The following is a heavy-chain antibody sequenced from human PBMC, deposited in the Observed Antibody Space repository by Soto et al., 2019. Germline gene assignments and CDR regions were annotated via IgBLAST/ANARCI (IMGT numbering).Heavy chain of an antibody. CDR3: ARSAYCGGDCYSGWFDP. D-gene: IGHD2-21*02. CDR1: GYIFSAYY. Sequence: ASVKVSCKASGYIFSAYYLYWVRQAPGQGLEWVGWINPDSGGTKYAQKFQGRVTMTRDTSTSTVYMELSSLRSEDTAVYYCARSAYCGGDCYSGWFDPWGQGTLVTVSS. V-gene: IGHV1-2*02. CDR2: INPDSGGT. J-gene: IGHJ5*02.